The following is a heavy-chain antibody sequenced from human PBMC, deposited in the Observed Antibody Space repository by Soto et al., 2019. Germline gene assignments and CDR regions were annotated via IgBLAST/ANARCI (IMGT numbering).Heavy chain of an antibody. CDR2: INIDGTNT. CDR1: GFTFSRYW. J-gene: IGHJ4*02. V-gene: IGHV3-74*01. Sequence: EVQLVESGGGLVQPGGSLRLSCAVSGFTFSRYWMQWFRQDPGNGLVWVSRINIDGTNTQYADSVMGRFTASRDNAQSTVYLQMISLRGEDTAVYYCAKDRLWGKSDYWGQGTLVVVSS. D-gene: IGHD3-16*01. CDR3: AKDRLWGKSDY.